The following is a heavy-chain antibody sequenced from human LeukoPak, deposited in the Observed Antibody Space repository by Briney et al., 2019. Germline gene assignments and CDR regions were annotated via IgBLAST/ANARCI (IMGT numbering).Heavy chain of an antibody. CDR1: GITFSGHW. V-gene: IGHV3-74*03. Sequence: PGGSLRLSCAAPGITFSGHWMHWVRQTPGKGLVWVSRINGDGSSTVYADSVKGRFTISRDNAKNTVYLQMNSLRVDDTAVYYCAREELEPSTHPFDPWGQGTLVTVSS. CDR2: INGDGSST. J-gene: IGHJ5*02. D-gene: IGHD1-7*01. CDR3: AREELEPSTHPFDP.